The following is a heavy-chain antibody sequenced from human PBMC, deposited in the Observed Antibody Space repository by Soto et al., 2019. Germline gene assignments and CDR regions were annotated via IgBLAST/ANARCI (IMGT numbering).Heavy chain of an antibody. V-gene: IGHV1-24*01. D-gene: IGHD6-13*01. CDR1: GYTLTELS. CDR3: ATNAAAAGYYYYGMDV. Sequence: EASVKVSCKVSGYTLTELSMHSVRQAPGKGLEWMGGFDPEDGETIYAQKFQGRVTMTEDTSTDTAYMELSSLRSEDTAVYYCATNAAAAGYYYYGMDVWGQGTTVTVSS. J-gene: IGHJ6*02. CDR2: FDPEDGET.